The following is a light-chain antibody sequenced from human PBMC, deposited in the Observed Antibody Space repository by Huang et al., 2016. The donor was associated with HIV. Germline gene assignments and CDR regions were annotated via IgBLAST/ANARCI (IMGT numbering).Light chain of an antibody. CDR1: HDINTS. CDR3: QQLSAYPLS. J-gene: IGKJ3*01. CDR2: DAS. Sequence: QLTQSPSSLSAALGDRVTIACRASHDINTSLARYQQKPGRAPNLLIYDASTLQTGVSSRFLGFGSGTAFSLTITSLQPDDFAVYYCQQLSAYPLSFGPGTTVD. V-gene: IGKV1-9*01.